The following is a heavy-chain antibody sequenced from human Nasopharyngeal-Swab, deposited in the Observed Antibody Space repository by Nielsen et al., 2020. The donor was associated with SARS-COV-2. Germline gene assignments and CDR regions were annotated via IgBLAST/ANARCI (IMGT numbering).Heavy chain of an antibody. CDR2: IWYDGSNK. V-gene: IGHV3-33*01. J-gene: IGHJ4*02. CDR3: ARGTDPGYFDY. Sequence: WIRQPPGKGLEWVAVIWYDGSNKYYADSVKGRFTISRDNSKNTLYLQMNSLRAEDTAVYYCARGTDPGYFDYWGQGTLVTVSS.